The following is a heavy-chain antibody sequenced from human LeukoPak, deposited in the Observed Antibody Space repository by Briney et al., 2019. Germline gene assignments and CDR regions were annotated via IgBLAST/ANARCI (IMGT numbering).Heavy chain of an antibody. J-gene: IGHJ4*02. V-gene: IGHV3-7*03. CDR1: GFTFSTYW. CDR2: MKRDGSGI. D-gene: IGHD6-19*01. CDR3: AKDNRRHYTSGPNPDSLH. Sequence: GGSLRLSCSASGFTFSTYWMSWVRQAPGKGLEWVANMKRDGSGIYYVDSVKGRFTISRDNAKNSLYLQLNSLRVEDTAFYYCAKDNRRHYTSGPNPDSLHWGQGALVTVSS.